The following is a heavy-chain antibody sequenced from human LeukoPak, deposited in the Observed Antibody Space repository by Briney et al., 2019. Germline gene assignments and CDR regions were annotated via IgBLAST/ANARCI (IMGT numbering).Heavy chain of an antibody. J-gene: IGHJ4*02. CDR3: ARGGLGGITAYSNYLFDY. V-gene: IGHV4-59*01. D-gene: IGHD4-11*01. CDR2: IYYSGST. Sequence: NPSETLSLTCTVSGGSISSYYWSWIRQPPGKGLEWIGYIYYSGSTNYNPSLKSRVTISVDTSKNQFSLKLSSVTAADTAVYYCARGGLGGITAYSNYLFDYWGQGTLVTVSS. CDR1: GGSISSYY.